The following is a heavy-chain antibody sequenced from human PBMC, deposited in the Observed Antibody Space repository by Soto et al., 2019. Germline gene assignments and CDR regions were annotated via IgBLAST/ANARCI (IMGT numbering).Heavy chain of an antibody. D-gene: IGHD3-10*01. V-gene: IGHV1-69*02. CDR1: GGTFSSYT. Sequence: QVQLVQSGAEVKKPGSSVKVSCKASGGTFSSYTISWVRQAPGQGLEWMGRIIPILGIANYAQKFQGRVTITADKSTSTAYMEVSSLRSEDTAVYYCARRGFDGRDLDYWGQGTLVTVSS. J-gene: IGHJ4*02. CDR2: IIPILGIA. CDR3: ARRGFDGRDLDY.